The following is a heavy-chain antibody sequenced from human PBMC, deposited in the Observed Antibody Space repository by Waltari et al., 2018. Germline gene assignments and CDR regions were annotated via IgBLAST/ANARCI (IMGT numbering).Heavy chain of an antibody. D-gene: IGHD1-26*01. CDR2: IIPIFGTT. V-gene: IGHV1-69*01. J-gene: IGHJ5*02. Sequence: QVQLVQSGAEVKKPGSSVKVSCKASGGTFSSYAIRWVRQAPGQGLEWMGGIIPIFGTTNYAQKFQGRVTITADESTSTAYMELSSLRSEDTAVYYCARDKAQAWELLRYNWFDPWGQGTLVTVSS. CDR3: ARDKAQAWELLRYNWFDP. CDR1: GGTFSSYA.